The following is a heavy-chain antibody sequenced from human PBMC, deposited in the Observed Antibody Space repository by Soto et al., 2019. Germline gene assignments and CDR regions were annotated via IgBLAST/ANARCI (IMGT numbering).Heavy chain of an antibody. V-gene: IGHV3-7*05. CDR1: GFTFRDYW. Sequence: SGGGLVPPGGSLRLSCAASGFTFRDYWMTWVRQAPGKGLECVANIKTDGSEKYYVDPVKGRFTISRDNAKNSLYLQMNSLRAEDTAVYYCASSMGRGGNDYWGQGTLVTVSS. J-gene: IGHJ4*02. CDR3: ASSMGRGGNDY. CDR2: IKTDGSEK. D-gene: IGHD3-10*01.